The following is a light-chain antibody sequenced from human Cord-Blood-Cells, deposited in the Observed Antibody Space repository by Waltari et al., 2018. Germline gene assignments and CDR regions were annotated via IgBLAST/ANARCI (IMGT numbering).Light chain of an antibody. CDR2: WAS. V-gene: IGKV4-1*01. CDR3: QQYYSTPPT. J-gene: IGKJ4*01. Sequence: EIVMTQSPDSLAVSLGERATINCKSSQSVLYSSNNKNYLAWYQQKPGQPPKLLIYWASTRESVVPDRFSGSGSGTDFTLTISRLQAEDVAVYYCQQYYSTPPTFGGGTKVEIK. CDR1: QSVLYSSNNKNY.